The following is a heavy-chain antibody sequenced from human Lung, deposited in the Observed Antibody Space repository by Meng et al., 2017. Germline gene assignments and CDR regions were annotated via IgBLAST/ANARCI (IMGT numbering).Heavy chain of an antibody. J-gene: IGHJ4*02. CDR3: ARDEDISAAGKLFGDY. CDR1: GYTFPDYW. V-gene: IGHV1-2*06. Sequence: VEVVQFGGEVKKPGASVKVSCKASGYTFPDYWLHWVRRAPGQGLEWMGRINPKSGDTHYAQRFQGRVTMTGDTSISTAYMELSGLRSDDTAMYYCARDEDISAAGKLFGDYWGQGTLVTVSS. CDR2: INPKSGDT. D-gene: IGHD6-13*01.